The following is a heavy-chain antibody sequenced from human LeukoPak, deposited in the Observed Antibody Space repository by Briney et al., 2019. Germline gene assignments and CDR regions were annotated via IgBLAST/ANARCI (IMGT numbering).Heavy chain of an antibody. Sequence: GGALEISWQGPGCRFNSYWIGRVRPMPGKGLEGVGINFPGDSDTRYSPYLQGQVTISADKSISTAYLQWSSLKASDTARYYCARRRYGDYVGWFDLWGQGTLVTVSS. CDR1: GCRFNSYW. D-gene: IGHD4-17*01. V-gene: IGHV5-51*01. CDR2: NFPGDSDT. CDR3: ARRRYGDYVGWFDL. J-gene: IGHJ5*02.